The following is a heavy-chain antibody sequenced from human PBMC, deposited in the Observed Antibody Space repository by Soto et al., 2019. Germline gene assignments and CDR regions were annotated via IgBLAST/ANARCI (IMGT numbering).Heavy chain of an antibody. D-gene: IGHD3-10*01. Sequence: ASVKVSCKASGYTFTGYYMHWVRQAPGQGLEWMGWINPNSGGTNYAQKFQGWVTMTRDTSISTAYMELSRLRSDDTAVYYCARGGSGSYYNPPYYYGMDVWGQGTTVTASS. CDR1: GYTFTGYY. CDR2: INPNSGGT. V-gene: IGHV1-2*04. J-gene: IGHJ6*02. CDR3: ARGGSGSYYNPPYYYGMDV.